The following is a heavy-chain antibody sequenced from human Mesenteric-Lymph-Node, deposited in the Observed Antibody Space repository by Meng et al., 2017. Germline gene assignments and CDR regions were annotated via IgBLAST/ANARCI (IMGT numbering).Heavy chain of an antibody. J-gene: IGHJ3*02. CDR2: INPNSGGT. CDR3: ARDFHRRYCSGGGCYTYAFDI. D-gene: IGHD2-15*01. V-gene: IGHV1-2*06. CDR1: GGTFSSYA. Sequence: ASVKVSCKASGGTFSSYAISWVRQAPGQGLEWMGRINPNSGGTNYAQKFQGRVTMTRETSTSTVYMELSSLRSEDTAVYYCARDFHRRYCSGGGCYTYAFDIWGQGTMVTVSS.